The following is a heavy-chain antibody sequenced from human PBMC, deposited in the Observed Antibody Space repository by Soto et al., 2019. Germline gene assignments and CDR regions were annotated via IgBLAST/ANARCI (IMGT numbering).Heavy chain of an antibody. D-gene: IGHD3-16*02. CDR3: ARVRYSSFDF. V-gene: IGHV3-30*14. J-gene: IGHJ4*02. CDR1: GFTFSNYA. Sequence: QVQLVESGGGVVQPGRSLRLSCAASGFTFSNYAMHWVRQAPGKGLEWVAVISYDGSNQFYADSVKGRFTISRDNSKNTVYLQMNSLRGEDTAVYYCARVRYSSFDFWGQGTLVTVSS. CDR2: ISYDGSNQ.